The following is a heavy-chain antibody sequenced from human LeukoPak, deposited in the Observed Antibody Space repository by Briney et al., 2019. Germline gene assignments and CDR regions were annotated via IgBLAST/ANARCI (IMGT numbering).Heavy chain of an antibody. Sequence: SVKVSCKASGGTFRSYAISWVRQAAGQGLEWMGGIIPIFGTANYAQKFQGRVTITTDESTSTAYMELSSLRSEDTAVYYCARGHNWSNWFDPWGQGTLVTVSS. CDR1: GGTFRSYA. CDR2: IIPIFGTA. J-gene: IGHJ5*02. CDR3: ARGHNWSNWFDP. V-gene: IGHV1-69*05. D-gene: IGHD1-20*01.